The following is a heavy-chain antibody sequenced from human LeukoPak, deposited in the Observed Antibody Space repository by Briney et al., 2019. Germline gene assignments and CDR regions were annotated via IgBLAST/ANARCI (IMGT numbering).Heavy chain of an antibody. J-gene: IGHJ3*02. V-gene: IGHV4-34*01. CDR2: IYYSGST. Sequence: PSETLSLTCAVYGGSFSGYYWSWVRQPPGKGLEWIGYIYYSGSTNYNPSLKSRVTISVDTSKNQFSLKLSSVTAADTAVYYCAIAPYYYDSSGYSHDAFDIWGQGTMVTVSS. D-gene: IGHD3-22*01. CDR3: AIAPYYYDSSGYSHDAFDI. CDR1: GGSFSGYY.